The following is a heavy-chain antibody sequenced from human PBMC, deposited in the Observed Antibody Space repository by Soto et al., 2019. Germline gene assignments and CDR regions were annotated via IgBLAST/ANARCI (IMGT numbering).Heavy chain of an antibody. J-gene: IGHJ6*02. CDR3: AKEIAVAGTGYYYGMDV. CDR1: GFTFSSYA. CDR2: ISGSGGST. D-gene: IGHD6-19*01. V-gene: IGHV3-23*01. Sequence: GGSLRLSCAASGFTFSSYAMSWVRQAPGKGLEWVSAISGSGGSTYYADSVKGRFTISRDNSKNTLYLQMSSLRAEDTAVYYCAKEIAVAGTGYYYGMDVWGQGTTVTVSS.